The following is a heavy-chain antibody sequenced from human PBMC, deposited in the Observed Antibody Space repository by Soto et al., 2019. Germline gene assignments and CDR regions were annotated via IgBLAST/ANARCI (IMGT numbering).Heavy chain of an antibody. V-gene: IGHV3-30*18. Sequence: VQLVESGGGVVQPGRSLRLSCAASGFTFSSYGMHWVRQAPGKGLEWVAVISYDGSNKYYADSVKGRFTISRDNSKNTLYLQMNSLRAEDTAVYYCAKDERDYVWGRTDYWGQGTLVTVSS. CDR1: GFTFSSYG. CDR3: AKDERDYVWGRTDY. J-gene: IGHJ4*02. D-gene: IGHD3-16*01. CDR2: ISYDGSNK.